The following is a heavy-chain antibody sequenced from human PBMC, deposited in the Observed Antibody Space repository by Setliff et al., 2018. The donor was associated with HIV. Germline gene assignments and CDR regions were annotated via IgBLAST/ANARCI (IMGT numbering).Heavy chain of an antibody. Sequence: GASVKVSCKASGYTFTGYNLHWLRQAPGQGLEWMGVINPGSGATIYAQRFQGRLTMTRDTSTSTVYMELSSLRSEDTAVYYCARDAFDYTAYYYSYMDVWGKGTTVTVSS. V-gene: IGHV1-46*01. J-gene: IGHJ6*03. CDR1: GYTFTGYN. CDR3: ARDAFDYTAYYYSYMDV. D-gene: IGHD4-4*01. CDR2: INPGSGAT.